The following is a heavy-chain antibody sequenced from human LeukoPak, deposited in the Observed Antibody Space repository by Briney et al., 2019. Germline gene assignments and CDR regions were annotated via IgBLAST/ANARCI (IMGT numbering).Heavy chain of an antibody. CDR1: GGSISSHY. D-gene: IGHD3-16*01. V-gene: IGHV4-59*11. J-gene: IGHJ4*02. CDR2: IYYSGST. Sequence: SETLSLTCTVSGGSISSHYWSWIRQPPGKGLEWIGYIYYSGSTNYNPSLKSRVTISVDTSKNQFSLKLSSVTAADTAVYYCARDLGAYDYWGQGTLVTVSS. CDR3: ARDLGAYDY.